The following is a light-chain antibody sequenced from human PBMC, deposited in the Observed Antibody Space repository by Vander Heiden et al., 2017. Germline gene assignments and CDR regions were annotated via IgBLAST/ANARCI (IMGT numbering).Light chain of an antibody. V-gene: IGLV1-51*02. J-gene: IGLJ3*02. CDR2: ENN. CDR3: GTWDSSLSAGWV. CDR1: SSNIGNNY. Sequence: QSVLTQPPSVSAAPGQKVTISCSGSSSNIGNNYVSWYQQLPGTAPKLLIYENNKRPSGIPDRFSGSKSGTSATLGITGLQTGDEADYHCGTWDSSLSAGWVFGGGTTVTVL.